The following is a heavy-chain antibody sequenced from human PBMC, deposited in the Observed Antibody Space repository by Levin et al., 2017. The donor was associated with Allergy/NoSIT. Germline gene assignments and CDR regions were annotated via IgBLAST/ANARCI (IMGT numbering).Heavy chain of an antibody. CDR1: GGSFSGYY. Sequence: KASETLSLTCAVYGGSFSGYYWSWIRQPPGKGLEWIGEINHSGSTNYNPSLKSRVTISVDTSKNQFSLKLSSVTAADTAVYYCARPGPGGRGSYRLDYWGQGTLVTVSS. CDR2: INHSGST. CDR3: ARPGPGGRGSYRLDY. V-gene: IGHV4-34*01. D-gene: IGHD1-26*01. J-gene: IGHJ4*02.